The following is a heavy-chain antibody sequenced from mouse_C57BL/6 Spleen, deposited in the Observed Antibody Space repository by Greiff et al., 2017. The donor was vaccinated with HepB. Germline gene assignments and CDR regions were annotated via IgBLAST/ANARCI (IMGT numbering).Heavy chain of an antibody. CDR1: GYSITSGYY. CDR3: ASPYYYGSSYDAMDY. Sequence: EVQLQQSGPGLVKPSQSLSLTCSVTGYSITSGYYWNWIRQFPGNKLEWMGYISYDGSNNYNPSLKNRISITRDTSKNQFFLKLNSVTTEDTATYYCASPYYYGSSYDAMDYWGQGTSVTVSS. D-gene: IGHD1-1*01. CDR2: ISYDGSN. J-gene: IGHJ4*01. V-gene: IGHV3-6*01.